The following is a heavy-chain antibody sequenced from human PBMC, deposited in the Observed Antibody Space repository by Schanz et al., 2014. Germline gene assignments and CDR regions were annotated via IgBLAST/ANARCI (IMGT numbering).Heavy chain of an antibody. V-gene: IGHV3-23*04. CDR2: IGVDGTTT. J-gene: IGHJ4*02. CDR3: AKYRGYYRVSGSYRELEY. Sequence: EVQLVESGGGLIQPGGSLRLSCAASGFGFSSYSMNWLRQAPGKGLEWVSVIGVDGTTTYYADSVKGRFTISRDNSKNTLYLQMNSLRPEDTAVYYCAKYRGYYRVSGSYRELEYWGQGTLVTVSS. D-gene: IGHD3-10*01. CDR1: GFGFSSYS.